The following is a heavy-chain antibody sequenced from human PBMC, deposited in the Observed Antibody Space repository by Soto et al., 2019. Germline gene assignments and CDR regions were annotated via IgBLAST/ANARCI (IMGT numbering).Heavy chain of an antibody. Sequence: SQTHPLTCAISGDSVSSNSAAWNWIRQSPSRGLEWLGRAYYRSKWYNDYAVSVKSRITINPDTSKNQFSLQLNSVTPEDTAVYYCARADAMNYDFWSGYYTDYYYYYYMDVWGKGTTVTVSS. J-gene: IGHJ6*03. V-gene: IGHV6-1*01. D-gene: IGHD3-3*01. CDR3: ARADAMNYDFWSGYYTDYYYYYYMDV. CDR1: GDSVSSNSAA. CDR2: AYYRSKWYN.